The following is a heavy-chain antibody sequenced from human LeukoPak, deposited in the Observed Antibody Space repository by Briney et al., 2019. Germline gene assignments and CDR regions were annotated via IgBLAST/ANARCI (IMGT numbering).Heavy chain of an antibody. CDR2: IIPIFGTA. CDR1: GGTFSSYA. CDR3: ARGAGAQGYYDILTGYFHFDY. V-gene: IGHV1-69*05. J-gene: IGHJ4*02. Sequence: SVKVSCKASGGTFSSYAISWVRQAPGQGLEWMGGIIPIFGTANYAQKFQGRVTITTDESTSTAYIELSSLRSEDTAVYYCARGAGAQGYYDILTGYFHFDYWGQGTLVTVSS. D-gene: IGHD3-9*01.